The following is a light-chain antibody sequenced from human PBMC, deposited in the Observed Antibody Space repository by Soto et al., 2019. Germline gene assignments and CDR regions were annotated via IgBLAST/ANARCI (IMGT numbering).Light chain of an antibody. CDR3: QQYGTSPWT. CDR2: GAS. J-gene: IGKJ1*01. V-gene: IGKV3-20*01. Sequence: EIVLTQSPGTLSLSPGERATLSCRASESVSSSYLGWYQQKPGQAPRLLIYGASSRATGIPDRLSGSGSGTDFTLTIRRLEPEDFAVYYCQQYGTSPWTFGQGTKVDIK. CDR1: ESVSSSY.